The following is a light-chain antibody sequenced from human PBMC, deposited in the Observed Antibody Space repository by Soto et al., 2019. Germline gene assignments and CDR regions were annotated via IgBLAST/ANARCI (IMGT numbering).Light chain of an antibody. CDR1: QSLVHNDGKTY. V-gene: IGKV2-24*01. CDR2: ETS. CDR3: LQITHSPYT. J-gene: IGKJ2*01. Sequence: DIVMTQPPLSSPVTLGQSASISCRSSQSLVHNDGKTYLSWLQQRPGQAPRLLIYETSTRFSGVPDRFSGSGAGTDFTLKISRVGAEDVGIYYCLQITHSPYTFGQGTKLEIK.